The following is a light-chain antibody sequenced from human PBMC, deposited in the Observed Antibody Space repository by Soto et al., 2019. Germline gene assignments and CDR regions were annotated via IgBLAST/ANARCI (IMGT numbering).Light chain of an antibody. J-gene: IGLJ2*01. Sequence: QPVLTQSSSASASLGSSVKLTCTLSSGHSSYIIAWHQHQPGKAPRYLMKLEGSGSYNKGSGVPDRFSGSSSGADRYLTISNLQFEDEADYYSETWDSNTHTVFGGGTKVTVL. CDR2: LEGSGSY. CDR1: SGHSSYI. V-gene: IGLV4-60*02. CDR3: ETWDSNTHTV.